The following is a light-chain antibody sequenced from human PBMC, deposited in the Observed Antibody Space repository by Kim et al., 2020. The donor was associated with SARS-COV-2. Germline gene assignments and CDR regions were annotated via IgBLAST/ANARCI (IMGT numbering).Light chain of an antibody. CDR2: DAS. J-gene: IGKJ4*01. CDR1: QSVTTN. CDR3: QQYHQWPLT. V-gene: IGKV3-15*01. Sequence: VSPGERVTLSCRASQSVTTNLAWYQQKPGQTPSLVIYDASTRATDIPGRFSGSGSGAEFTLTISSLQSEDFALYYCQQYHQWPLTFGGGTKVDIK.